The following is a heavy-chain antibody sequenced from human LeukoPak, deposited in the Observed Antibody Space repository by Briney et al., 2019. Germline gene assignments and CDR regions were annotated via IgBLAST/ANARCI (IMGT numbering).Heavy chain of an antibody. CDR2: INPSGGST. CDR1: GYTFTSYY. V-gene: IGHV1-46*01. D-gene: IGHD4-23*01. CDR3: ATESRPGTVVTPEY. Sequence: ASVKVSCKASGYTFTSYYMHWVRQAPGQGLEWMGIINPSGGSTSYAQKFQGRVTMTRDMSTRIVYMELSSLRSEDTAVYYCATESRPGTVVTPEYWGQGTLVTVSS. J-gene: IGHJ4*02.